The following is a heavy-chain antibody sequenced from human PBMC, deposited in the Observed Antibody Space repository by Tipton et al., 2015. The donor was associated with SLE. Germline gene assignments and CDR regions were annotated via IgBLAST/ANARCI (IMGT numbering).Heavy chain of an antibody. Sequence: TLSLTCTVSGASIRSGSYYWSWIRQSAGKGLEWIGHVHSSGSTNYNPPLKSRVSISTDTSKNQFSLTLTSVTAADTAMYYCARDLTYAWCYYWGQGTLVTVSS. D-gene: IGHD4/OR15-4a*01. CDR1: GASIRSGSYY. CDR3: ARDLTYAWCYY. J-gene: IGHJ4*02. CDR2: VHSSGST. V-gene: IGHV4-61*09.